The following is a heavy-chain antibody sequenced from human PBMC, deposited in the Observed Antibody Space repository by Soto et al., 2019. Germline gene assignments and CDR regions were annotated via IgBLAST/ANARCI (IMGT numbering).Heavy chain of an antibody. CDR2: IYYSGST. V-gene: IGHV4-31*03. D-gene: IGHD3-9*01. CDR3: ARDPEYYDILTGYGGGMDV. Sequence: PSETLSLTCTVSGGSISSGGYYWSWIRQHPGKGLEWIGYIYYSGSTYYNPSLKSRVTISVDTSKNQFSLKLSSVTAADTAVYYCARDPEYYDILTGYGGGMDVWGQGTTVTVSS. CDR1: GGSISSGGYY. J-gene: IGHJ6*02.